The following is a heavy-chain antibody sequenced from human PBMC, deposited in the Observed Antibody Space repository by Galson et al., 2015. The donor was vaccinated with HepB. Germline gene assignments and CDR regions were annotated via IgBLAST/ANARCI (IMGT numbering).Heavy chain of an antibody. V-gene: IGHV3-23*01. CDR3: AKANYPGYCSGERSGNCFPLYKCDC. CDR1: GFTFSNYA. D-gene: IGHD2-15*01. Sequence: SLRLSCAASGFTFSNYALNWVRQGPGKRLEWVAAISGSGATTYYAESVKGRFTISRDNSKNTLHLEMNSLRADDTAVYYCAKANYPGYCSGERSGNCFPLYKCDCWGQGTLVTVSS. CDR2: ISGSGATT. J-gene: IGHJ4*02.